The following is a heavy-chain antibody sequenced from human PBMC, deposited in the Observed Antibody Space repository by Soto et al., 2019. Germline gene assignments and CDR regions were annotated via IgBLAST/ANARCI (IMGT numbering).Heavy chain of an antibody. CDR3: SKDILRSSSLFDY. CDR2: ISGSGGTT. D-gene: IGHD6-6*01. J-gene: IGHJ4*02. Sequence: HPGGSLRLSCAASGFTFSSYAMSWVRQAPGKGLEWVSAISGSGGTTYYADSVKGRFTISRDNSKNTLYLQMNSLRAEDTAVYYCSKDILRSSSLFDYWGQGTLVTVSS. CDR1: GFTFSSYA. V-gene: IGHV3-23*01.